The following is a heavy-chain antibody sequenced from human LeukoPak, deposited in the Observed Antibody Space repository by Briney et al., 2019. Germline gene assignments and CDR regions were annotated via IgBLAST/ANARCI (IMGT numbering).Heavy chain of an antibody. V-gene: IGHV3-23*01. CDR3: AKDDAWLQFED. D-gene: IGHD5-24*01. J-gene: IGHJ4*02. CDR1: GFTFSIHG. CDR2: IGPSGVRT. Sequence: PGGSLRLSCAASGFTFSIHGMNWVRQAPGKGLERVSGIGPSGVRTYYADSVKGRFTISRDNYKSTVNLQMNSLRAEDTAVYYCAKDDAWLQFEDWGQGTLVTVSS.